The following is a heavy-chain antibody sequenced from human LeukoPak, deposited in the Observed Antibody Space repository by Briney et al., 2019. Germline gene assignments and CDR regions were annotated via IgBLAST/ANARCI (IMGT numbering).Heavy chain of an antibody. D-gene: IGHD3-9*01. V-gene: IGHV1-18*01. J-gene: IGHJ5*02. Sequence: ASVKVSCKASGYTFTSYGISWVRQAPGQGLEWMGWISAYNGNTNYAQKLQGRVTMTTDTSTSTAYMELRSLRSDDTAVYYCAGQLRYFDRDYDWFDPWGQGTLVTVSS. CDR1: GYTFTSYG. CDR2: ISAYNGNT. CDR3: AGQLRYFDRDYDWFDP.